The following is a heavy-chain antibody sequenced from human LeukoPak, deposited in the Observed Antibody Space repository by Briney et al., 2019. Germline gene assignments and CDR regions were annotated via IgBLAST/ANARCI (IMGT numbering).Heavy chain of an antibody. CDR2: INPSGGST. V-gene: IGHV1-46*01. CDR1: GYTFTSYY. D-gene: IGHD5-24*01. J-gene: IGHJ4*02. CDR3: AKAMATMGYFDY. Sequence: ASVKVSCKASGYTFTSYYMHWVRQAPGQGLEWMGIINPSGGSTSYAQKFQGRVTMTRDTSTSTVYMELSSLRSEDTAVYYCAKAMATMGYFDYWGQGTLVTVSS.